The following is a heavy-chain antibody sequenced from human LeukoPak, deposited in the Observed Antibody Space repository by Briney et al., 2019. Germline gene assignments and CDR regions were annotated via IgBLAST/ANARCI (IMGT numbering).Heavy chain of an antibody. V-gene: IGHV3-30*02. CDR2: IRYDGNIQ. D-gene: IGHD6-19*01. J-gene: IGHJ4*02. Sequence: GGSLRLSCAVAGFPFGSYAVHWVRQAPGKGLEWVAFIRYDGNIQYYADSVKGRFTISRDNSKDTLYLQMSSLRAEDTAVYYCATIAMAGPFDCWGQGTLVTVSS. CDR3: ATIAMAGPFDC. CDR1: GFPFGSYA.